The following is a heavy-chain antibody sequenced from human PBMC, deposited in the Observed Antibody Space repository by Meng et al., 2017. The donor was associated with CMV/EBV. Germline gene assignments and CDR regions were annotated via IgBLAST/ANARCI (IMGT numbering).Heavy chain of an antibody. V-gene: IGHV1-2*02. Sequence: FTGYYMHWVRQAHGQGLEWMGWINPNSGGTNYAQKFQGRVTMTRDTSISTAYMELSRLRSDDTAVYYCARDGAPYGIAAAGGLLFDPWGQGTLVTVSS. J-gene: IGHJ5*02. D-gene: IGHD6-13*01. CDR2: INPNSGGT. CDR1: FTGYY. CDR3: ARDGAPYGIAAAGGLLFDP.